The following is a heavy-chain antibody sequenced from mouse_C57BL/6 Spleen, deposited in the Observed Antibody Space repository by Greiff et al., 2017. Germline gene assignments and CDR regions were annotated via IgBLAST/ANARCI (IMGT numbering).Heavy chain of an antibody. CDR3: TREGYYGSSYFDY. Sequence: EVKLMESGEGLVKPGGSLKLSCAASGFTFSSYAMSWVRQTPEQRLEWVAYISSGGDYISYADTVKGRFTISRDNARNTLYLNMSSLKYEDTAMYDCTREGYYGSSYFDYWGQGTTLTVSS. D-gene: IGHD1-1*01. CDR2: ISSGGDYI. CDR1: GFTFSSYA. J-gene: IGHJ2*01. V-gene: IGHV5-9-1*02.